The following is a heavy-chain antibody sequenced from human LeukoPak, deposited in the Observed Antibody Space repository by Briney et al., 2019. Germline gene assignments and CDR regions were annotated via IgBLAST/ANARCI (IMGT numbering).Heavy chain of an antibody. J-gene: IGHJ6*03. V-gene: IGHV3-64*01. CDR3: ARGDCSSTSCYRRYYYYYMDV. Sequence: GGSLRLSCAASGFTFSSYAMHWVRQAPGKGLEYVSAISSNGGSTYYANSVKGRFTISRDNSKNTLYLQMGSLRAEDMAVYYCARGDCSSTSCYRRYYYYYMDVWGKGTTVTVYS. D-gene: IGHD2-2*02. CDR2: ISSNGGST. CDR1: GFTFSSYA.